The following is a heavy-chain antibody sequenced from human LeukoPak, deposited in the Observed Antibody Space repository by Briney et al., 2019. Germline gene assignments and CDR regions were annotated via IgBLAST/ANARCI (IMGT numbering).Heavy chain of an antibody. CDR3: TRGAGWLIDY. CDR1: GGSISSYY. Sequence: PSETLSLTCTVPGGSISSYYWSWIRQPPGKGLEWIGYIYYSGSTNYNPSLKSRVTISADTSKNQFSLKLNSLTTADTAVYYCTRGAGWLIDYWGQGILVTVSS. V-gene: IGHV4-59*01. J-gene: IGHJ4*02. D-gene: IGHD3-16*01. CDR2: IYYSGST.